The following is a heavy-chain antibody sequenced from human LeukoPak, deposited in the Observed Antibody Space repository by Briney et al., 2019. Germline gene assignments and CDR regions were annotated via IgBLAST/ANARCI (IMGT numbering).Heavy chain of an antibody. Sequence: GASVKVSCKASGCTFTTYGISWVRQAPGQGLEWMGWISPYNGNTKYAQKVQGRVTMTTDTSTSTAYMELRSLRSDDTAVYYCARDQTQIWFGEGLWYFDYWGQGTLVTVSS. D-gene: IGHD3-10*01. V-gene: IGHV1-18*01. CDR3: ARDQTQIWFGEGLWYFDY. CDR2: ISPYNGNT. CDR1: GCTFTTYG. J-gene: IGHJ4*02.